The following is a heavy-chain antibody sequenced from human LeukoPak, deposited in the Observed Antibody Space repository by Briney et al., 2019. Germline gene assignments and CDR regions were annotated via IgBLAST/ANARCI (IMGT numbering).Heavy chain of an antibody. D-gene: IGHD6-19*01. Sequence: GGSLRLSCAASGLTFRNYGMHWVRQAPDKGLEWVAFIWYDGSNKYYVDSVKGRFTISRDNSKNTLYLQMSSLRVDDTAVYYCATDRSNSWVDYWGLGTLVTVAS. J-gene: IGHJ4*02. CDR2: IWYDGSNK. CDR3: ATDRSNSWVDY. CDR1: GLTFRNYG. V-gene: IGHV3-30*02.